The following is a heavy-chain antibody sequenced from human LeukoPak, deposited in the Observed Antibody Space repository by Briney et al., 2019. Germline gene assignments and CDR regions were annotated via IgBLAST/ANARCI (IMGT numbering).Heavy chain of an antibody. CDR2: ISAYNGNT. CDR1: GYTFTSYG. D-gene: IGHD4-17*01. J-gene: IGHJ5*02. CDR3: VRGLRKNWFDP. Sequence: ASVKVSCKASGYTFTSYGISWVRQAPGQGLEWMGWISAYNGNTNYAQKLPGRVTMTTDTSTSTDYMELRSLRSDDTAVYYCVRGLRKNWFDPWGQGTLVTVSS. V-gene: IGHV1-18*01.